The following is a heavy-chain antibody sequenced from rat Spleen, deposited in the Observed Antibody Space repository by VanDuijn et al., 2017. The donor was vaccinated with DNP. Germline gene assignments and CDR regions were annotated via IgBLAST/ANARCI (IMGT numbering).Heavy chain of an antibody. Sequence: EVQLVESGGGLVQPGRSLKLSCVASGFTFNNYWMAWIRQVPGRGLEWVASITSSGGSTYYRDSVKGRFTISRDNAKSTLYLQMDSLRSEDTATYYCTTDLGGAYTNYWGQGVMVTLSS. CDR3: TTDLGGAYTNY. J-gene: IGHJ2*01. CDR1: GFTFNNYW. D-gene: IGHD1-10*01. V-gene: IGHV5-31*01. CDR2: ITSSGGST.